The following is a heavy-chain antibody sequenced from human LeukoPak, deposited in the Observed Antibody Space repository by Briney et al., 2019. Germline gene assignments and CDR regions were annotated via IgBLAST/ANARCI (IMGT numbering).Heavy chain of an antibody. V-gene: IGHV3-23*01. J-gene: IGHJ4*02. D-gene: IGHD6-13*01. CDR3: AKAFSSSWDEAYFDY. CDR2: ISGSGGST. Sequence: GGSLRLSCAASGFTFSSYGMHWVRQAPGKGLEWVSAISGSGGSTYYADSVEGRFTISRDNSKNTLYLQMNSLRAEDTAVYYCAKAFSSSWDEAYFDYWGQGTLVTVSS. CDR1: GFTFSSYG.